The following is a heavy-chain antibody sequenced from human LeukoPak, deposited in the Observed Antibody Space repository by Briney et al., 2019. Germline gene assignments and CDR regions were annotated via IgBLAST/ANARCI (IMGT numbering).Heavy chain of an antibody. J-gene: IGHJ6*03. CDR1: GGSTSSYY. Sequence: SETLSLTCTVSGGSTSSYYWSWIRQPPGKGLEWIGYIYYSGSTNYNPSLKSRVTISVDTSKNQFSLKLSSVTAADTAVYYCAREIPGFYYMDVWGKGTTVTVSS. D-gene: IGHD2-21*01. CDR2: IYYSGST. CDR3: AREIPGFYYMDV. V-gene: IGHV4-59*01.